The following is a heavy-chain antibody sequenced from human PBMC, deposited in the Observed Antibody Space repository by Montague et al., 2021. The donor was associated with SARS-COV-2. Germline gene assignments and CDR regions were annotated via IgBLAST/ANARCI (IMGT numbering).Heavy chain of an antibody. V-gene: IGHV3-53*01. CDR2: IYSGGST. Sequence: SLRLSCAASGFTVSSNYMSWVRQAPGKGLEWVSVIYSGGSTYYADSVKGRFTISRDNSKNTLYLQMNSLRAEDTAVYYCARFYGDHIYYGMDVWGQGTTVTVSS. D-gene: IGHD4-17*01. CDR3: ARFYGDHIYYGMDV. J-gene: IGHJ6*02. CDR1: GFTVSSNY.